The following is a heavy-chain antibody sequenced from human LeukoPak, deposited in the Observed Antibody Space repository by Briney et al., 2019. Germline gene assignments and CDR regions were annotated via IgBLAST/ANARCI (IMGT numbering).Heavy chain of an antibody. Sequence: ASVKVSFKASGYTFTSYALHWVRQAPGQRLEWMGWINAGNGNTKYSQKFPGRVTITRDTSASTAYMELSSLRSEDTAVYYCARDIVVVPAAMPFYGMDVWGKGTTVTVSS. CDR3: ARDIVVVPAAMPFYGMDV. CDR1: GYTFTSYA. J-gene: IGHJ6*04. V-gene: IGHV1-3*01. D-gene: IGHD2-2*01. CDR2: INAGNGNT.